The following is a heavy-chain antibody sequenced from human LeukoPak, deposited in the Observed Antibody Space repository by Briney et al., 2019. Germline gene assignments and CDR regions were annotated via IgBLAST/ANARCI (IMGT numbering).Heavy chain of an antibody. D-gene: IGHD2-21*01. J-gene: IGHJ4*02. Sequence: GGSLRLSCAASGFTFSSYWMSWVRQAPGKGLEWVSSISSSSSYIYYADSVKGRFTISRDNAKNSLYLQMNSLRAEDTAVYYCATSEVMDDYWGQGTLVTVSS. CDR3: ATSEVMDDY. CDR2: ISSSSSYI. CDR1: GFTFSSYW. V-gene: IGHV3-21*01.